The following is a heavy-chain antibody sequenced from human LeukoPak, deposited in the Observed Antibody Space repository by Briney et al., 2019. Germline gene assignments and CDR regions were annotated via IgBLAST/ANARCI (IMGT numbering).Heavy chain of an antibody. CDR2: IKQDGGQI. D-gene: IGHD5-24*01. CDR3: TRVGYIDEGIDY. Sequence: GGSLRLSCAASEFTFNSYWMSWVRQAPGKGLEWVANIKQDGGQIYYLDSVKGRFTVSRDNAKNPLYLQMNSLRAEDTAIYYCTRVGYIDEGIDYWGQGTLVTVSS. CDR1: EFTFNSYW. V-gene: IGHV3-7*04. J-gene: IGHJ4*02.